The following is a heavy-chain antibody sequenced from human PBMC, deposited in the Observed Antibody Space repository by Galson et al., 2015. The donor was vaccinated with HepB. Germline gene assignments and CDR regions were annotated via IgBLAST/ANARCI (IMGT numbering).Heavy chain of an antibody. D-gene: IGHD2-2*01. J-gene: IGHJ4*02. Sequence: CAISGDSVSSNSAAWNWIRQSPSRGLEWLGRIYYRSKWNYDYTVSVKSRITINPDTSRNQFSLQLNSVTPDDTAMYYCARQLAYCIGTSCQIYFDYWGQGTLITVPS. V-gene: IGHV6-1*01. CDR1: GDSVSSNSAA. CDR2: IYYRSKWNY. CDR3: ARQLAYCIGTSCQIYFDY.